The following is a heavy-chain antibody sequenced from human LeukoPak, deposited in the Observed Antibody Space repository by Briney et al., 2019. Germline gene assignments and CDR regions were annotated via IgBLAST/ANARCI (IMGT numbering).Heavy chain of an antibody. J-gene: IGHJ4*02. CDR1: GYSFTSYW. CDR3: ANCGVYYYGLDY. D-gene: IGHD2-21*02. CDR2: IYPGDSDT. Sequence: GESLKLSCKCSGYSFTSYWISWVRQMPGKGLEWMGIIYPGDSDTRYRPSFQGQVTISADKPSSTAYLQWSRLRASDTALHYCANCGVYYYGLDYWGQGTLVTVSS. V-gene: IGHV5-51*04.